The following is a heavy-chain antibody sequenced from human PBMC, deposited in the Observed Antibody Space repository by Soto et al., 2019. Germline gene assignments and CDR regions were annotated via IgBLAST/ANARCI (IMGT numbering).Heavy chain of an antibody. V-gene: IGHV4-34*01. CDR3: ARQNSGYTVAFDI. Sequence: PSETLSLTCAVYGGYFSGYYWSWIRQPPGKGLEWIGEINHSGNTNYNPSLKSRVTISVDTSKNQFSLKLSSVTAADTAVYYCARQNSGYTVAFDIWGQGTMVTVSS. CDR1: GGYFSGYY. D-gene: IGHD5-12*01. J-gene: IGHJ3*02. CDR2: INHSGNT.